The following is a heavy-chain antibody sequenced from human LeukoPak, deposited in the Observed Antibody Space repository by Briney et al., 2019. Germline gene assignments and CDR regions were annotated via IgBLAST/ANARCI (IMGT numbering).Heavy chain of an antibody. CDR3: ARESESSGFDY. CDR1: GFTFNDYY. D-gene: IGHD6-19*01. Sequence: GGSLRLSCAASGFTFNDYYMSWIRQAPGKGLEWVSYISSSSSYTNYADSVKGRFTISRDNAKNSLYLQMNSLRAEDTAVYYCARESESSGFDYWGQGTLVTVSS. J-gene: IGHJ4*02. CDR2: ISSSSSYT. V-gene: IGHV3-11*06.